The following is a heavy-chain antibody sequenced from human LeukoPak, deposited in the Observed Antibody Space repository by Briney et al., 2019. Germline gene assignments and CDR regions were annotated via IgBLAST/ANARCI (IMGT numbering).Heavy chain of an antibody. V-gene: IGHV1-69*13. Sequence: ASVKVSCKASGGTFSSYAISWVRQAPGQGLEWMGGIIPIFGTAYYAQKFQGRVTITADESTSTAYMELSSLRSEDTAVYYCAREAWLQSYFDYWGQGTLVTVSS. J-gene: IGHJ4*02. D-gene: IGHD5-24*01. CDR1: GGTFSSYA. CDR2: IIPIFGTA. CDR3: AREAWLQSYFDY.